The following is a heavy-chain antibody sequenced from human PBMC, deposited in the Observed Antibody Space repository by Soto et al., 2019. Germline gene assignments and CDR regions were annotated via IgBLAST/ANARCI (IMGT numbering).Heavy chain of an antibody. CDR3: ARSYYDSSGYRDWFDT. CDR1: GGSISSYY. V-gene: IGHV4-59*01. CDR2: IYYSGST. Sequence: PSETLSLTCTVSGGSISSYYWSWIRQPPGKGLEWIGYIYYSGSTNYNPSLKSRVTISVDTSKNQFSLKLSSVTAADTAVYYCARSYYDSSGYRDWFDTWGQGTLVTVSS. D-gene: IGHD3-22*01. J-gene: IGHJ5*02.